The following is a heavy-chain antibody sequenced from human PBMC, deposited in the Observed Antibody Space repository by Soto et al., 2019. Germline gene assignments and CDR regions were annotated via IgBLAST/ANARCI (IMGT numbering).Heavy chain of an antibody. CDR2: IYATGTT. D-gene: IGHD1-1*01. CDR3: VRDGTKTLRDWLDP. V-gene: IGHV4-4*07. Sequence: SETLSLTCPVSGASIRGFYWSWIRKSAGKGLEWIGRIYATGTTDYNPPLKSRVIMSVDTSKKQFSLKLRSVTAADTAVYYCVRDGTKTLRDWLDPWGQGISVTVSS. CDR1: GASIRGFY. J-gene: IGHJ5*02.